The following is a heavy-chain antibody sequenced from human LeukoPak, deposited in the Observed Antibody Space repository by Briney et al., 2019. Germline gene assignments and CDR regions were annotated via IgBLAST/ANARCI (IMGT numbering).Heavy chain of an antibody. V-gene: IGHV1-46*03. J-gene: IGHJ4*02. CDR2: INPSGGST. Sequence: GASVKVSCKASGYTFTSYYMHWVRQAPGQGLEWMGIINPSGGSTSYAQKFQGRVTMTRGTSTGTVYMELSSLRSEDTAVYYCAREDSGWQTDYWGQGTLVTVSS. CDR3: AREDSGWQTDY. CDR1: GYTFTSYY. D-gene: IGHD6-19*01.